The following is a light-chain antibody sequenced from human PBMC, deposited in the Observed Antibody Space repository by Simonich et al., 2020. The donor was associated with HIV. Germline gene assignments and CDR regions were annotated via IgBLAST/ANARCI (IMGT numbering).Light chain of an antibody. J-gene: IGKJ4*01. CDR2: WAS. V-gene: IGKV4-1*01. CDR3: QQYYSTPLT. CDR1: QSVLYSSNNKNY. Sequence: DIVMTQSPDSLAVSLGERATINCKSSQSVLYSSNNKNYLAGYQQKPGQPPKLLIYWASTRESGVPDRFRGSGSGTDFTLTISSLQAEDVAVYYCQQYYSTPLTFGGGTKVEIK.